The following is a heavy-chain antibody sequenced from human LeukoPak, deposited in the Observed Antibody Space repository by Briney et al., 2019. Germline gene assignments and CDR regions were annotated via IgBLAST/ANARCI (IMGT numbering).Heavy chain of an antibody. CDR1: GFTFDDYA. J-gene: IGHJ4*02. CDR3: ASQAAGILYYFDY. Sequence: PGRSLRLSCAASGFTFDDYAMHWVRQAPGKGLEWVSGISWNSGSIGYADSVKGRFTISRDNSKNTLYLQMNSLRAEDTAVYYCASQAAGILYYFDYWGQGTLVTVSS. CDR2: ISWNSGSI. V-gene: IGHV3-9*01. D-gene: IGHD6-13*01.